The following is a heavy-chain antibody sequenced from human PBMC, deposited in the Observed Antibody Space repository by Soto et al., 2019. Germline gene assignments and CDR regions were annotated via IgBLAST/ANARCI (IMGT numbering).Heavy chain of an antibody. Sequence: PGGSLRLSCAASGFTFSSHGMSWVRQAPGKGLECVSAISGSGGSTYYADSVKGRFTISRDNSKNTLYLQMNSLRAEDTAVYYCAKDRSLYYYDSSGYWVYWGQGTLVTVSS. V-gene: IGHV3-23*01. J-gene: IGHJ4*02. CDR2: ISGSGGST. CDR3: AKDRSLYYYDSSGYWVY. D-gene: IGHD3-22*01. CDR1: GFTFSSHG.